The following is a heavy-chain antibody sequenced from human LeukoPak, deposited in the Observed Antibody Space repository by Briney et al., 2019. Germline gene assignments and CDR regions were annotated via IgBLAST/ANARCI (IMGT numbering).Heavy chain of an antibody. V-gene: IGHV4-34*01. CDR2: INHSGST. CDR1: GGSFSGYY. CDR3: ARGWVAVAGTRNSDWFDP. Sequence: SETLSLTCAVYGGSFSGYYWSWIRQPPGKGLEWIGEINHSGSTNYNPSLKSRVTISVDTSKNQFSLKLSSVTAADTAVYYCARGWVAVAGTRNSDWFDPWGQGTLVTVSS. J-gene: IGHJ5*02. D-gene: IGHD6-19*01.